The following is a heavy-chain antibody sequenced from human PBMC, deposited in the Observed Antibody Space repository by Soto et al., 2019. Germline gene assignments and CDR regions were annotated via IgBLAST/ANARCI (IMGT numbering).Heavy chain of an antibody. D-gene: IGHD3-10*01. CDR2: IISNGGST. V-gene: IGHV3-23*01. Sequence: PGGSLRLSCAASGFTFSSYWMHWVRQAPGKGLEWVSAIISNGGSTYYADSVKGRFTISRDNSKNTLYLQMNSLRGEDTAVYYCAKAHDGSVDPWGQGTLVTVSS. CDR1: GFTFSSYW. CDR3: AKAHDGSVDP. J-gene: IGHJ5*02.